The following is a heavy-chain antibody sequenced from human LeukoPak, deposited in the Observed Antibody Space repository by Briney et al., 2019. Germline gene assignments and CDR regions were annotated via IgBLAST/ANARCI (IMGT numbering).Heavy chain of an antibody. CDR3: ARESYSGSGSYAFDL. J-gene: IGHJ3*01. V-gene: IGHV3-21*01. CDR2: ISKRSNYI. Sequence: GGSLRLSCAASGFTFGGYNIHWVRQAPGKGLEWVSSISKRSNYISYADSVKGRFTISRDNARSSVFLQMNSLRAEDTAVYYCARESYSGSGSYAFDLWGHGTMVTVSS. D-gene: IGHD3-10*01. CDR1: GFTFGGYN.